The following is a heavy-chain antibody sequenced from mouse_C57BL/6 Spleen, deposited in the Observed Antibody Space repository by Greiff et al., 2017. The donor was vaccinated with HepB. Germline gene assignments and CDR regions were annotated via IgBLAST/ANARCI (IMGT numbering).Heavy chain of an antibody. CDR1: GYTFTDYE. V-gene: IGHV1-15*01. Sequence: QVQLKQSGAELVRPGASVTLSCKASGYTFTDYEMHWVKQTPVHGLEWIGAIDPETGGTAYNQKFKGKAILTADKSSSTAYMELRSLTSEDSAVYYCTRRDNWDYFDYWGQGTTLTVSS. CDR3: TRRDNWDYFDY. D-gene: IGHD4-1*01. CDR2: IDPETGGT. J-gene: IGHJ2*01.